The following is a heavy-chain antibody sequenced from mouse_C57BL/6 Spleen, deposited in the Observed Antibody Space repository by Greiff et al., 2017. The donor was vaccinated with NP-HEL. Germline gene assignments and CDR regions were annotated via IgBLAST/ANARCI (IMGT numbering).Heavy chain of an antibody. D-gene: IGHD2-1*01. CDR3: ARYGNYSNFDY. CDR1: GYTFTDYY. V-gene: IGHV1-76*01. CDR2: IYPGSGNT. Sequence: VQLQQSGAELVRPGASVKLSCKASGYTFTDYYINWVKQRPGQGLEWIARIYPGSGNTYYNEKFKGKATLTADKSSSTAYMQLSSLTSEDSAVYFCARYGNYSNFDYWGQGTTLTVSS. J-gene: IGHJ2*01.